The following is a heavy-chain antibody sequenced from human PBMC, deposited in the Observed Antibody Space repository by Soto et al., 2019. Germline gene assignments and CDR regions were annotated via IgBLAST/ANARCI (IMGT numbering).Heavy chain of an antibody. Sequence: GGSLRLSCAVSGFTFRDHYMDWFRQAPGKGLEWLGRSRNKGHSFSTEYAASAKGRFTISRDISNNLLYLQMNSLKTDDTAVYYCARGRNSFDYWGQGTLVTVSS. V-gene: IGHV3-72*01. J-gene: IGHJ4*02. CDR3: ARGRNSFDY. CDR2: SRNKGHSFST. CDR1: GFTFRDHY.